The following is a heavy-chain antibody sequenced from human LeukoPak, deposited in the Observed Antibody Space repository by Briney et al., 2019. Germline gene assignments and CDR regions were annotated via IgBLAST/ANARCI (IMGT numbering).Heavy chain of an antibody. CDR2: IYHSGST. D-gene: IGHD3-10*01. CDR3: ARHRTLVYYYGSGSRNYFDY. J-gene: IGHJ4*02. V-gene: IGHV4-4*02. CDR1: GGSISSSNW. Sequence: PSGTLSLTCAVSGGSISSSNWWSWVRQPPGKGLEWIGEIYHSGSTNYNPSLKSRVTISVDKSKNQFSLKLSSVTAADTAVYYCARHRTLVYYYGSGSRNYFDYWGQGTLVTVSS.